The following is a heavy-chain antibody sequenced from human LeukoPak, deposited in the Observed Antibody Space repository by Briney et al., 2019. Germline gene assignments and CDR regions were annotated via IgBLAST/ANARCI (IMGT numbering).Heavy chain of an antibody. D-gene: IGHD6-19*01. CDR2: IKPDGSEK. CDR1: GFTFSDYW. V-gene: IGHV3-7*03. J-gene: IGHJ4*02. Sequence: GGSLRLSCAASGFTFSDYWMTWARQAPGKGLEWVANIKPDGSEKYYVDSVKGRFTISRDNAKNSLYLQMNSLRAEDTALYYCAKDQGDGYSSGWGDFDYWGQGTLVTVSS. CDR3: AKDQGDGYSSGWGDFDY.